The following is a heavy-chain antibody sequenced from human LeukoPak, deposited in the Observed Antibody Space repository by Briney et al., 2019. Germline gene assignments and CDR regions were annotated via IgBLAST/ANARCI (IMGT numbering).Heavy chain of an antibody. CDR1: GFTFSTYA. J-gene: IGHJ4*02. CDR2: MSGSGGTT. V-gene: IGHV3-23*01. D-gene: IGHD6-13*01. CDR3: AGSGGWYRWVDY. Sequence: PGGSLRLSCAASGFTFSTYAMSWVRQAPGRGLEWVSAMSGSGGTTYYADSVKGRFTISRDNSKNTLSLQMNSLRADDTAVYYCAGSGGWYRWVDYWGQGTLVTVSS.